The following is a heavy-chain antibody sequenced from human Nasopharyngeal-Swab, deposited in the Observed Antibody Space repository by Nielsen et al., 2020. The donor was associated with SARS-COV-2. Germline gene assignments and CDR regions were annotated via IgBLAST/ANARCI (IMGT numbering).Heavy chain of an antibody. CDR3: ARAHNWNDYGNWFDP. Sequence: SVKVSCKASGGTFSSYAISWVRQAPGQGLEWMGRIIPILGIANYVQKFQGRVTITADKSTSTAYMELSSLRSEDTAVYYCARAHNWNDYGNWFDPWGQGTLVTVSS. CDR1: GGTFSSYA. D-gene: IGHD1-20*01. V-gene: IGHV1-69*04. CDR2: IIPILGIA. J-gene: IGHJ5*02.